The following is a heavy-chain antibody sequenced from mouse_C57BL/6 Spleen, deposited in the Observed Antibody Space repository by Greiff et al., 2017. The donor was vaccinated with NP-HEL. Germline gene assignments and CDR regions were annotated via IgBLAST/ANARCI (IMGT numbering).Heavy chain of an antibody. CDR1: GFTFSSYA. CDR3: ARVDYGSSYYFDY. Sequence: EVQLVESGGGLVKPGGSLKLSCAASGFTFSSYAMSWVRQTPEKRLEWVATISDGGSYTYYPDNVKGRFPISRDNAKNNLYLQMSHLKSEDTAMYYCARVDYGSSYYFDYWGQGTTLTVSS. V-gene: IGHV5-4*01. J-gene: IGHJ2*01. D-gene: IGHD1-1*01. CDR2: ISDGGSYT.